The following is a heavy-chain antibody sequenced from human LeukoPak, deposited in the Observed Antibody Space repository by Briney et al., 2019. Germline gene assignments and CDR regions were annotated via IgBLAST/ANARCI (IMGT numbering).Heavy chain of an antibody. CDR2: TYYRSKWYN. D-gene: IGHD1-26*01. CDR1: GDSVSSNSAA. V-gene: IGHV6-1*01. CDR3: ARGAEGSGSYYGYYYYYMDV. J-gene: IGHJ6*03. Sequence: SQTLSLTCAISGDSVSSNSAAWNWIRPSPSRGLEWLGRTYYRSKWYNDYAVSVKSRITINPDTSMNPFSLQLNSVTPEDTAVYYCARGAEGSGSYYGYYYYYMDVWGKGTTVTVSS.